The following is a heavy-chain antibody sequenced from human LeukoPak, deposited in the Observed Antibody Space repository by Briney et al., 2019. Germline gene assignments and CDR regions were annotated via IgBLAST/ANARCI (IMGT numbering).Heavy chain of an antibody. V-gene: IGHV4-34*01. CDR3: AREAYWGSSGKGFDS. Sequence: SETLSLTCAVYGGSFSGYYWSWIRQPPGKGLEWIGEINHSGSTNYNPSLKGRVTISVDTSKNQFSLKLSSVTAADTAVYYCAREAYWGSSGKGFDSWGQGTLVIVSS. J-gene: IGHJ4*02. CDR1: GGSFSGYY. CDR2: INHSGST. D-gene: IGHD4-23*01.